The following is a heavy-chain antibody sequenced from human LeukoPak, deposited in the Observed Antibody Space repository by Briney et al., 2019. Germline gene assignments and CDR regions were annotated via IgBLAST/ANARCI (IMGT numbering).Heavy chain of an antibody. V-gene: IGHV5-51*01. CDR2: IYPGDSDT. D-gene: IGHD2-15*01. J-gene: IGHJ4*02. Sequence: GESLKISCKGSGYSFTSYWIGWVRQMPGKGLEWMGIIYPGDSDTRYSPSFQGQVTISADKSISTAYLQWSSLKASDTAMYYCAREAGPPYCSGGSCYSYWGQGTLVTVSS. CDR3: AREAGPPYCSGGSCYSY. CDR1: GYSFTSYW.